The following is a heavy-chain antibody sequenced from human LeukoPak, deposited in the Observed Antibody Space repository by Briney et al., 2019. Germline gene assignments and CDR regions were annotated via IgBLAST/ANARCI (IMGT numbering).Heavy chain of an antibody. CDR2: INHSGST. V-gene: IGHV4-34*01. CDR3: ARRPGYSSGWYH. Sequence: PSETLSLTCAVYGGSFSGYYWSWIRQPPGKGLEWIGEINHSGSTNYNPSLKSRVTISVDTSKNQFSLKLSSVTAADTAVYYCARRPGYSSGWYHWGQGTLVTVSS. J-gene: IGHJ4*02. D-gene: IGHD6-19*01. CDR1: GGSFSGYY.